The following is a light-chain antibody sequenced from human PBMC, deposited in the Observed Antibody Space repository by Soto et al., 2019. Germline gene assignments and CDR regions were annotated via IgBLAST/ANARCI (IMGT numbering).Light chain of an antibody. J-gene: IGLJ2*01. V-gene: IGLV2-14*01. CDR2: EVS. CDR3: SSYTSSRV. Sequence: QSALNQPASVSGSPGQSITISCTGTSSDVGGYNYVSWYQQHPGKAPKLMIYEVSTRPSGVSNRFSGSKSGNTASLTISGLQAEDEADYYCSSYTSSRVFGGGTKLTVL. CDR1: SSDVGGYNY.